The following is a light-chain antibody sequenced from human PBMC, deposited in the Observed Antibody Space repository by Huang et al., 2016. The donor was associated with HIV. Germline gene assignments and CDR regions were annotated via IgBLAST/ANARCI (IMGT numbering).Light chain of an antibody. Sequence: DIQMTQSPSSLSASVGDSVSVTCRASQSVSAYLNWYQQKPGRAPRLLIYGASNLQSVVPSRFSGTGSGTNFTFTITSLQPEDSAVYYCQQSYSSLSTFGPGT. V-gene: IGKV1-39*01. J-gene: IGKJ3*01. CDR2: GAS. CDR1: QSVSAY. CDR3: QQSYSSLST.